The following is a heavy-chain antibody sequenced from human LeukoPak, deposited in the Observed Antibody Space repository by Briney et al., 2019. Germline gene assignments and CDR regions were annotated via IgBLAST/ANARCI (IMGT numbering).Heavy chain of an antibody. Sequence: GRSLRLSCAASGFTFSSYGMHWVRQAPGKGLEWVAVISYDGSNKYYADSVKGRFTISRDNSKNTLYLQMNSLRAEDTAVYYCAKASGPPAAPEWYYYYYMDVWGKGTTVTVSS. J-gene: IGHJ6*03. V-gene: IGHV3-30*18. CDR1: GFTFSSYG. CDR3: AKASGPPAAPEWYYYYYMDV. D-gene: IGHD2-2*01. CDR2: ISYDGSNK.